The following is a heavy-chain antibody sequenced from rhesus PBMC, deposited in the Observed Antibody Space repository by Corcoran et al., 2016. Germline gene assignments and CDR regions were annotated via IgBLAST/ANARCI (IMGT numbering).Heavy chain of an antibody. CDR3: ASPVRYRFDV. CDR1: GGSFRSYW. Sequence: QVQLQESGPGLVKPSETLFLTCAVYGGSFRSYWWNWFRQSPGKGLEWIGEINGYEGSTNSTPSLQSRVTISQDVSRTRFTLRLASVAAADTAVYYCASPVRYRFDVWGPGVLVSVSS. V-gene: IGHV4-80*01. J-gene: IGHJ5-1*01. CDR2: INGYEGST.